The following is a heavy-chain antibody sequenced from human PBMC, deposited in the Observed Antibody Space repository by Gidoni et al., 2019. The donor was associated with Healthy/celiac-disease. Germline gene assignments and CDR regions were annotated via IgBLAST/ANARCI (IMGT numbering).Heavy chain of an antibody. CDR3: ARAPIDGDTAMVTGFDY. V-gene: IGHV1-2*04. D-gene: IGHD5-18*01. CDR2: INPNSGGT. CDR1: GYTLTGYY. Sequence: QVQLVQSGAEVKKPGASVTVSCKASGYTLTGYYMHWVRQAPGQGLEGMGWINPNSGGTNYAQKFQGWVTMTRDTSSSTAYMELSRLRSDDTAVYYCARAPIDGDTAMVTGFDYWGQGTLVTVSS. J-gene: IGHJ4*02.